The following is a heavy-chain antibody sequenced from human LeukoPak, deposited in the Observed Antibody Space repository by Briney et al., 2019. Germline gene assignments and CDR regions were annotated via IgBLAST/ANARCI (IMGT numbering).Heavy chain of an antibody. CDR3: ARDGGYSGYDADC. Sequence: GGSLRLSCAASGFTSSTYSMKWVRQAPGKGLDWVSYISDSSAMYYADSVRGRFTISRENDKNSLFLQMNSLRAEDTAVYYCARDGGYSGYDADCWGQGTLVTVSS. V-gene: IGHV3-48*01. CDR1: GFTSSTYS. CDR2: ISDSSAM. J-gene: IGHJ4*02. D-gene: IGHD5-12*01.